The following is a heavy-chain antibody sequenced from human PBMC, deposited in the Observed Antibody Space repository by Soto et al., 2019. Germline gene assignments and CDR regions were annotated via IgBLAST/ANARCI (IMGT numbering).Heavy chain of an antibody. Sequence: QVQLVESGGGVVQPGRSLRLSCAASGFTFSSYGMHWVRQAPGKGLEWVAVIWYDGSNKYYADSVKGRFTISRDNSKNTLYLQMNSLRAVDTAVYYCARDQGDGVVAGHLDYWGQGTLVTVSS. V-gene: IGHV3-33*01. J-gene: IGHJ4*02. CDR2: IWYDGSNK. CDR3: ARDQGDGVVAGHLDY. CDR1: GFTFSSYG. D-gene: IGHD2-15*01.